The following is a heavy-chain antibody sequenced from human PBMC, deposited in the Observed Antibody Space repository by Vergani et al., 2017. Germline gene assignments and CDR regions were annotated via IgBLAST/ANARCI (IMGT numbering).Heavy chain of an antibody. CDR3: AKDSELRYFDWLGGAGFHMDV. Sequence: EVQLVESGGVVVQPGGSLRLSCAASGFTFDDYAMHWVRQAPGKGLEWVSLISWDGGSTYYADSVKGRFTISRDNSKNSLYLQMNSLRAEDTAVYYCAKDSELRYFDWLGGAGFHMDVWGKGTTVTVSS. D-gene: IGHD3-9*01. V-gene: IGHV3-43D*03. CDR1: GFTFDDYA. J-gene: IGHJ6*03. CDR2: ISWDGGST.